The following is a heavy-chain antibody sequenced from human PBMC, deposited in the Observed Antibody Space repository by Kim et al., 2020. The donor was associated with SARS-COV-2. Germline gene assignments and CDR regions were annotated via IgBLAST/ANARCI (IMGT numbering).Heavy chain of an antibody. V-gene: IGHV3-53*01. CDR3: AKPGDGGYWYFDL. D-gene: IGHD7-27*01. Sequence: ADSGKGRFTSTRDNTKNTLYLQMTSLRAEDTAVYYCAKPGDGGYWYFDLWGRGTLVTVSS. J-gene: IGHJ2*01.